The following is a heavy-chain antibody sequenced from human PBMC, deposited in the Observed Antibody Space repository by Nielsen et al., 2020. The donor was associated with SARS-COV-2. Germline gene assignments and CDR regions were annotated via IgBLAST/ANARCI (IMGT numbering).Heavy chain of an antibody. Sequence: WIRQPPGKGLEWVSFINSGGTTIYYADSVKGRFTISRDNAKNSLYLQMNSLRAEDTAVYYCARARGYCSSTSCYRYAYWGQGTLVTVSS. J-gene: IGHJ4*02. CDR2: INSGGTTI. D-gene: IGHD2-2*02. V-gene: IGHV3-11*01. CDR3: ARARGYCSSTSCYRYAY.